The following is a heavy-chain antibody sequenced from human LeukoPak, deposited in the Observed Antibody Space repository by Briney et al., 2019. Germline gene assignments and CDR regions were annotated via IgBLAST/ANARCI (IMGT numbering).Heavy chain of an antibody. CDR3: ARDHALPYYYDSSGYPSYFDY. D-gene: IGHD3-22*01. J-gene: IGHJ4*02. V-gene: IGHV3-30-3*01. CDR1: GFTFSSYA. CDR2: ISYDGSNK. Sequence: GRSLRLSCAASGFTFSSYAMHWVRQAPGKGLEWVAVISYDGSNKYYADSVKGRFTISRDNSKNTLYLQMNSLRAEDTAVYYCARDHALPYYYDSSGYPSYFDYWGQGTLVTVSS.